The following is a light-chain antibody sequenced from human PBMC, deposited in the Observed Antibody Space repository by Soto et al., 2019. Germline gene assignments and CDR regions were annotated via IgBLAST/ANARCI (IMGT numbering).Light chain of an antibody. CDR2: GAS. Sequence: EIVVTQSPGTLSLSPGERATLSCRASQSVSSSYLAWYQQKPGQAPRLLIYGASSRATGIPDRFSGSGSGTDFTLTISRLEPEDFEVYYCQQYGSSPWTFGQGTKVEI. CDR3: QQYGSSPWT. CDR1: QSVSSSY. J-gene: IGKJ1*01. V-gene: IGKV3-20*01.